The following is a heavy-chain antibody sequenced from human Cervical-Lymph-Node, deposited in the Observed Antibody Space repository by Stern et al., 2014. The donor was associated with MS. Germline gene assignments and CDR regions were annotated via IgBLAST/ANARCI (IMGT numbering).Heavy chain of an antibody. CDR2: IYWDDDK. V-gene: IGHV2-5*02. Sequence: QVTLKESGPTLVKPTQTLTLTCTFSGFSLSSNGVGVGWVRQPPGKALEWLAIIYWDDDKRYSPSLKNRLTITKDTSKDQVVLKVASLDSVDTATYYCVHRGIMTDAFDIWGRGTMVTVSS. D-gene: IGHD2-21*01. CDR3: VHRGIMTDAFDI. CDR1: GFSLSSNGVG. J-gene: IGHJ3*02.